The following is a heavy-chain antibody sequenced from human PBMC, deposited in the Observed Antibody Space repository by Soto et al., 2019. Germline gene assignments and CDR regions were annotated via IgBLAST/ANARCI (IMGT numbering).Heavy chain of an antibody. J-gene: IGHJ4*02. CDR1: GFTFSSYA. CDR3: ARVQYSGYDRSGFDY. Sequence: GGSLRLSCAASGFTFSSYAMHWVRQAPGKGLEWVAVISYDGSNKYYADSVKGRFTISRDNSKNTLYLQMNSLRAEDTAVYYCARVQYSGYDRSGFDYWGQGTLVTVSS. CDR2: ISYDGSNK. D-gene: IGHD5-12*01. V-gene: IGHV3-30-3*01.